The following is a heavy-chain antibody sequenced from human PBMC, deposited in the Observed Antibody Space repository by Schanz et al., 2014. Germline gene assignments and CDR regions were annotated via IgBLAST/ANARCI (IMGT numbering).Heavy chain of an antibody. CDR3: TTAHYSSNYETLDY. J-gene: IGHJ4*02. CDR2: IKSRIHGGTT. V-gene: IGHV3-15*01. CDR1: GFTVDSNY. Sequence: DVQVVESGGDLVQPGGSLRLSCAASGFTVDSNYMSWVRQAPGKGLEWVARIKSRIHGGTTDYAAPVKGRFTISRDDSKHTVYLQMDSLKTEDTALYYCTTAHYSSNYETLDYWGQGTLVTVSS. D-gene: IGHD6-13*01.